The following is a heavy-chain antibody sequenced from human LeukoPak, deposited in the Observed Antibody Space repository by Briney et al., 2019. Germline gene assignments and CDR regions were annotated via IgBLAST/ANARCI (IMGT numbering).Heavy chain of an antibody. CDR2: INPNSGGT. V-gene: IGHV1-2*02. J-gene: IGHJ5*02. D-gene: IGHD2-15*01. Sequence: ASVKVSCKASGYTFTGYYIHWVRQAPGQGLEWMGWINPNSGGTNYAQKFQGRVTMTRDTSISTAYMELSRLRSDDTAVYYCAREGYCSGGSCYSDGSWGWFDPWGQGTLVTVSS. CDR3: AREGYCSGGSCYSDGSWGWFDP. CDR1: GYTFTGYY.